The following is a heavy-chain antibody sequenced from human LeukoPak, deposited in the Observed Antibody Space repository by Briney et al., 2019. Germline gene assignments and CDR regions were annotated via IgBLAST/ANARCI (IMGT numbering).Heavy chain of an antibody. CDR3: VRLGIGTFD. CDR1: GYTFIAHY. Sequence: ASVKVSCKASGYTFIAHYIHWVRQAPGQGLEWMGWINANTADTNYAQKFQGRVTLTRDTSISTVYLEVTSVRSDDSAVYYWVRLGIGTFDWGQGTLVTVSS. J-gene: IGHJ4*02. V-gene: IGHV1-2*02. D-gene: IGHD3-16*01. CDR2: INANTADT.